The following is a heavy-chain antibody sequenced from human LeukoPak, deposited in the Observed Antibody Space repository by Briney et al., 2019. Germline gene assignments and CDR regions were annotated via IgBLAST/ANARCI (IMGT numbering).Heavy chain of an antibody. CDR2: ISGSGGST. V-gene: IGHV3-23*01. CDR1: GFTFSSYA. D-gene: IGHD5-24*01. CDR3: AKGRGWLQFYFDY. Sequence: GGSLTLSCAASGFTFSSYAMSWVRQAPGKGLEWVSAISGSGGSTYYADSVKGRFTISRDNSKNTLYLQMNSLRAEDTAVYYCAKGRGWLQFYFDYWGQGTLVTVSS. J-gene: IGHJ4*02.